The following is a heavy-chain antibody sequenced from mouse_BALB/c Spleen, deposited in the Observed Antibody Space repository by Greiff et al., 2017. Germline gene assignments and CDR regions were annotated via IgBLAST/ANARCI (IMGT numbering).Heavy chain of an antibody. CDR2: ISSGGSYT. J-gene: IGHJ4*01. CDR3: ARQGIVPYYYAMDY. CDR1: GFTFSSYG. D-gene: IGHD2-12*01. Sequence: EVQLVESGGDLVKPGGSLKLSCAASGFTFSSYGMSWVRQTPDKRLEWVATISSGGSYTYYPDSVKGRFTISRDNAKNTLYLQMSSLKSEDTAMYYCARQGIVPYYYAMDYWGQGTSVTVSS. V-gene: IGHV5-6*01.